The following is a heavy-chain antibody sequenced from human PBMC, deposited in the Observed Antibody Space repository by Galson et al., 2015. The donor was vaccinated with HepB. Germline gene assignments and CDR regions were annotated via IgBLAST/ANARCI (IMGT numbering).Heavy chain of an antibody. CDR2: ISHDGNNK. CDR3: ARVGKSQGELRS. J-gene: IGHJ5*02. D-gene: IGHD3-16*01. CDR1: GFIFSSHA. Sequence: SLRLSCAASGFIFSSHAMHWVRQAPGKGLEWVALISHDGNNKYYADSVKGRFTISRDNSKNTLYLQMKSLRAEDTAVYYCARVGKSQGELRSWGQGTLVTVSS. V-gene: IGHV3-30-3*01.